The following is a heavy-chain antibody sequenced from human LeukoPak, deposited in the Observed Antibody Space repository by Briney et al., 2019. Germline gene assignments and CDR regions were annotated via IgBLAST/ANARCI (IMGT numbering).Heavy chain of an antibody. CDR2: IRGGGGST. J-gene: IGHJ4*02. CDR3: AKAGYCDGADCYSVDY. V-gene: IGHV3-23*01. CDR1: GFTFSTHA. Sequence: PGGSLRLSCAASGFTFSTHALTWLRQAPGKGLQWVSTIRGGGGSTYYADSVKGRFTISRDDSKNTLYLQMNSLRPEDTAIYYCAKAGYCDGADCYSVDYWGQGTLVTVSS. D-gene: IGHD2-15*01.